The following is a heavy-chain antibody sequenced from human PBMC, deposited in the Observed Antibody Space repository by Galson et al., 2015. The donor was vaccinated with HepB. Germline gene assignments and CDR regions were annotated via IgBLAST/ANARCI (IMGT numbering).Heavy chain of an antibody. V-gene: IGHV4-34*01. Sequence: ETLSLTCGVSSGSFTNYDWNWVRQAPGKGPEWIGEVNRGGRANVNPSLRSRVTIPRDTSKSQFSLRLSSITAADTAMYYCVAGPFGPRFQFWYSPVYLQHWGRGTQVIVSS. J-gene: IGHJ1*01. CDR1: SGSFTNYD. CDR2: VNRGGRA. CDR3: VAGPFGPRFQFWYSPVYLQH. D-gene: IGHD2-21*01.